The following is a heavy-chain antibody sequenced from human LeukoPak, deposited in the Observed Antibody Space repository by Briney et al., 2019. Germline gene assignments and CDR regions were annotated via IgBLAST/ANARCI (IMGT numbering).Heavy chain of an antibody. CDR2: IYYSGST. CDR3: AREGYDYGDPYYFDY. D-gene: IGHD4-17*01. CDR1: GYSISSGYY. V-gene: IGHV4-38-2*02. J-gene: IGHJ4*02. Sequence: NPSETLSLTCAVSGYSISSGYYWGWIRQPPGKGLEWIGSIYYSGSTYYNPSLKSRVTISVDTSKNQFSLKLSSVTAADTAVYYCAREGYDYGDPYYFDYWGQGTLVTVSS.